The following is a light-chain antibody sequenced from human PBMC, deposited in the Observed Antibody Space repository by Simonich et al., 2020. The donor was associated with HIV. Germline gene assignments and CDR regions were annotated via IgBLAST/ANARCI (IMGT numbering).Light chain of an antibody. CDR2: EGS. CDR3: CSYTSNNTWV. J-gene: IGLJ3*02. CDR1: SSDVGSYNL. Sequence: QSALTQPASVAGALGQSITISCTGTSSDVGSYNLVSWYQQDPGKAPKRMIYEGSKRPSGVSNRFSGSKSGNTASLTISGLQAEDEADYYCCSYTSNNTWVFGGGTKLTVL. V-gene: IGLV2-14*02.